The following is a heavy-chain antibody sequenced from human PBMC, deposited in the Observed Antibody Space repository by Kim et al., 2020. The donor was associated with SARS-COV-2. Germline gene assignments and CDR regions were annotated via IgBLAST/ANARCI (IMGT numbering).Heavy chain of an antibody. Sequence: GGSLGLSCAASGFTFSSFAMHWVRQAPGKGLEWVALISYDGSNKYYPDSVKGRFTISRDNSKNTLYLQMNSLRAEDTAVYYCARSGSGSYYWAFDYWGQG. D-gene: IGHD3-10*01. CDR2: ISYDGSNK. J-gene: IGHJ4*02. V-gene: IGHV3-30-3*01. CDR3: ARSGSGSYYWAFDY. CDR1: GFTFSSFA.